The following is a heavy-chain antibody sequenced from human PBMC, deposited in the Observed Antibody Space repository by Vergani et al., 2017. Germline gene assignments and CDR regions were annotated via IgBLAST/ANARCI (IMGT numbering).Heavy chain of an antibody. CDR2: ISYDGSNK. V-gene: IGHV3-30-3*01. J-gene: IGHJ6*02. CDR1: GFTFSSYA. Sequence: QVQLVESGGGVVQPGRSLRLSCAASGFTFSSYAMHWVRQAPGKGLEWVAVISYDGSNKYYADSVKGRFTISRDNSKNTLYLQMNSLRAEDTAVYYCARDXGYCSGGSCPEENYYYYGMDVWGQGTTVTVSS. D-gene: IGHD2-15*01. CDR3: ARDXGYCSGGSCPEENYYYYGMDV.